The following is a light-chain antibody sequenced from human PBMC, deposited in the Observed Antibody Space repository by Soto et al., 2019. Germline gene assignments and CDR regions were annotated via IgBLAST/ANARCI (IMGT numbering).Light chain of an antibody. V-gene: IGLV2-23*02. CDR2: DVS. CDR1: SSDIGSYNF. J-gene: IGLJ3*02. CDR3: CSYSGSSTLV. Sequence: QSALTQPASVSGSPGQSITISCTGTSSDIGSYNFVSWYRQYPGTAPKLMIYDVSKRPSGVSNRFSGSKSGNTASLTISGRQAADEADYYCCSYSGSSTLVFGGGTKLTVL.